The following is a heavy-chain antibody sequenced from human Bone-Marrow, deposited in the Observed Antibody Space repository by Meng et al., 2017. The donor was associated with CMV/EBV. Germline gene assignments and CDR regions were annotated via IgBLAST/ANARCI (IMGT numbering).Heavy chain of an antibody. Sequence: ASVKVSCKASGYTFTSYDINWVRQATGQGLEWMGWMNPNSGNTGYAQKFQGRVTITRNTSISTAYMELSSLRSEDTAVYYCARGNGRGYDFWSGYDYYYYYGMDVWGHGTKVTSP. D-gene: IGHD3-3*01. V-gene: IGHV1-8*03. J-gene: IGHJ6*02. CDR3: ARGNGRGYDFWSGYDYYYYYGMDV. CDR1: GYTFTSYD. CDR2: MNPNSGNT.